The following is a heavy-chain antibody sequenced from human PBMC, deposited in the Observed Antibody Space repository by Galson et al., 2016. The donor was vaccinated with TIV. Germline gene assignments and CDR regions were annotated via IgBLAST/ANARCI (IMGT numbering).Heavy chain of an antibody. CDR2: FDPEVFKT. CDR3: ATVAWFPGLSLDN. D-gene: IGHD2/OR15-2a*01. J-gene: IGHJ4*02. CDR1: GYSLTEVV. V-gene: IGHV1-24*01. Sequence: SVKVSCKVSGYSLTEVVMHWVRQAPGKGLEWMGGFDPEVFKTVYPQKFQGRVTMTADTYRDTAYMELGSLRFEDTAVYYCATVAWFPGLSLDNWGQGTLVTVSS.